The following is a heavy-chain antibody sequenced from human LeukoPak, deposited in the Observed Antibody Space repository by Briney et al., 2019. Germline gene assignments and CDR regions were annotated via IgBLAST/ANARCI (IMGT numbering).Heavy chain of an antibody. CDR1: GGSFSGYY. V-gene: IGHV4-34*01. J-gene: IGHJ3*02. CDR3: ARGLYYYGSGSYTAGHAFDI. D-gene: IGHD3-10*01. Sequence: SETLSLTCAVYGGSFSGYYWSWIRQPPGKGLEWIGEINHSGSTNHNPSLKSRVTISVDTSKNQFSLKLSSVTAADTAVYYCARGLYYYGSGSYTAGHAFDIWGQGTMVTVSS. CDR2: INHSGST.